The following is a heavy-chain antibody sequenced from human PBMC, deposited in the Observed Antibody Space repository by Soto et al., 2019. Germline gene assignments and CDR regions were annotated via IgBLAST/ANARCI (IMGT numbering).Heavy chain of an antibody. V-gene: IGHV3-30*18. D-gene: IGHD3-10*01. J-gene: IGHJ4*02. CDR1: GFTFSSFA. Sequence: QVQLVESGGGVVHPGTSLRLSCVTSGFTFSSFAMDWVRQAPGKGLEWVAAISFDGRDISYRESVKGRFTISRDKFKNTVYLQMNSLRPEETAVYYCAKESLDYFDSGRFYAPAFDHWGQGTLVTVSS. CDR3: AKESLDYFDSGRFYAPAFDH. CDR2: ISFDGRDI.